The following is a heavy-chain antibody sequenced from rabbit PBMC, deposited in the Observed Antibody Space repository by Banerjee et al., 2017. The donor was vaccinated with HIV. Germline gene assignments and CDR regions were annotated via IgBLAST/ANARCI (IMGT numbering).Heavy chain of an antibody. D-gene: IGHD1-1*01. J-gene: IGHJ4*01. Sequence: QEQLEESGGDLVKPEGSLTLTCTASEFSFSSSYYMCWVRQAPGKGLEWIGCIYTGDGNTYYASWAKGRFTISKTSSTTVTLQMTSLTAADTATYFCARDRPKSSGYLFDLWGQGTLVTVS. CDR2: IYTGDGNT. CDR1: EFSFSSSYY. V-gene: IGHV1S45*01. CDR3: ARDRPKSSGYLFDL.